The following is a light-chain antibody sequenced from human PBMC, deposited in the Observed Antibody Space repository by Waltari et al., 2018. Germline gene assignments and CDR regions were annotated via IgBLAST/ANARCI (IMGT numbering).Light chain of an antibody. V-gene: IGKV3-20*01. CDR2: AAS. CDR1: LSLSRSR. CDR3: QQYGSSVMYT. Sequence: EFVLTQSPCTLPLSPGARATLSCRASLSLSRSRLAWYQQKPGQAPRLLIYAASSRATRIPDRFSGSGSGTDFSLTISRVEPEDFEVYYCQQYGSSVMYTFGQGTKVEIQ. J-gene: IGKJ2*01.